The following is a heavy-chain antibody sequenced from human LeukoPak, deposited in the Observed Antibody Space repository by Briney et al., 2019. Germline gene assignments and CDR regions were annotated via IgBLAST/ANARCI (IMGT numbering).Heavy chain of an antibody. Sequence: SETLSLTCTVSGDSISSYYWSWIRQPPGKGLEWIGYVYYSGSTNYNPSLKSRVTISVDTSKNQFSLKLSSVTADTAVYYCAVSGYPSDYWGQGTLVTVSS. CDR2: VYYSGST. CDR3: AVSGYPSDY. D-gene: IGHD3-22*01. V-gene: IGHV4-59*01. CDR1: GDSISSYY. J-gene: IGHJ4*02.